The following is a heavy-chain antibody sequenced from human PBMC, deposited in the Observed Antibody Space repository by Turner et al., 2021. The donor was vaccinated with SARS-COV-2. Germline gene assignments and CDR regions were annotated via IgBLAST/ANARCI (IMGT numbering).Heavy chain of an antibody. D-gene: IGHD3-10*01. V-gene: IGHV3-23*01. Sequence: EVHLLESGGGLVPPGGSLRLSCAASGFTFSNSAMSWVRQAPGKGLEWVSTISSSGGTTYYAASVKGRCTISRDKSKNTLYLQMNSLRAGDTALYYCANVGSYFFDYWGQGTLVTVAS. J-gene: IGHJ4*02. CDR2: ISSSGGTT. CDR3: ANVGSYFFDY. CDR1: GFTFSNSA.